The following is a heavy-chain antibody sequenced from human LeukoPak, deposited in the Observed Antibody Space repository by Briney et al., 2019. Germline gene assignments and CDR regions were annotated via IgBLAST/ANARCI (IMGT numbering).Heavy chain of an antibody. CDR1: GGSFSGYH. Sequence: PETLSLTCAVYGGSFSGYHWTWIRQSPGKGLEWIGGINPSGSTYYNPSLKSRLTISVDTSKNQFSLKLRSVTAADTAVYYCARGRHDITMIVVVMTSVSYYLDVWGKGTTVTVS. J-gene: IGHJ6*03. CDR2: INPSGST. D-gene: IGHD3-22*01. V-gene: IGHV4-34*01. CDR3: ARGRHDITMIVVVMTSVSYYLDV.